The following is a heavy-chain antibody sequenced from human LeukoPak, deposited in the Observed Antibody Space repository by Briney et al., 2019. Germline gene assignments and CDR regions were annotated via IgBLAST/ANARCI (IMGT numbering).Heavy chain of an antibody. CDR2: IGTAGDT. J-gene: IGHJ4*02. Sequence: GGSLRLSCAASGFTFSSYDMHWVRQATGKGLEWVSAIGTAGDTYYPGSVKGRFTISRENAKNSLYLQMNSLRAGDTAVYYCARSRSSSRTFDYWGQGTLVTVSS. V-gene: IGHV3-13*01. D-gene: IGHD6-13*01. CDR1: GFTFSSYD. CDR3: ARSRSSSRTFDY.